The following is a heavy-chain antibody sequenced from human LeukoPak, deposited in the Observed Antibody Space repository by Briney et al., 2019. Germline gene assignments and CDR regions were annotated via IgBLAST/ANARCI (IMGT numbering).Heavy chain of an antibody. CDR1: DDSITTYY. CDR3: ARGRVSSSTWYSTYYYFFYMDF. V-gene: IGHV4-59*01. D-gene: IGHD4-11*01. J-gene: IGHJ6*03. CDR2: VDHTGST. Sequence: PSETLSLTCTVSDDSITTYYWTWIRQPPGKGLEWIGYVDHTGSTKFNPSLNGRVSISRDTSNNFFSLRLRSVTAADTAVYFCARGRVSSSTWYSTYYYFFYMDFWGKGTTVTVSS.